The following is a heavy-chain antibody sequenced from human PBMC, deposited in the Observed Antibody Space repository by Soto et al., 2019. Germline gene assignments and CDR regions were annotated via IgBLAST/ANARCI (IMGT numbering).Heavy chain of an antibody. V-gene: IGHV4-30-4*01. CDR2: IYYSGRT. CDR3: ERSGVVITWLDP. Sequence: SETXSLTCTVSVFSIISGYYYLSWIRQPPGKGLEWIVYIYYSGRTYYNPSLKSRVTISVDTYKNQLSLKLSSVTAADTDVYYCERSGVVITWLDPWGQGTLV. D-gene: IGHD3-3*01. CDR1: VFSIISGYYY. J-gene: IGHJ5*02.